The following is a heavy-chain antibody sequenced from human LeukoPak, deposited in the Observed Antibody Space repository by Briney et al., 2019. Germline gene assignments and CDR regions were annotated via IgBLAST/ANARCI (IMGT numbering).Heavy chain of an antibody. D-gene: IGHD3-3*01. CDR2: IKLDGSEK. J-gene: IGHJ4*02. CDR3: ARDQYDTWSRRGNFDS. CDR1: GFTFGKYW. V-gene: IGHV3-7*03. Sequence: GGSLRLSCVASGFTFGKYWMSWVRQAPGKGLEWVANIKLDGSEKNYVDSVKGRFTISRDNTKNSLFLQMNSLRAEDTAVFYCARDQYDTWSRRGNFDSWGQGTLVIVSS.